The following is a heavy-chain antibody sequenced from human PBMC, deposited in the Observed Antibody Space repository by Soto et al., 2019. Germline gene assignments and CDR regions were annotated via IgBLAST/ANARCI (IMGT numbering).Heavy chain of an antibody. CDR2: ISYGGGTT. J-gene: IGHJ4*02. CDR3: AGDSTGYCSGGSCYQFDY. D-gene: IGHD2-15*01. V-gene: IGHV3-23*01. Sequence: GGSLRLSCAASGFTFSNYAMSWFGQAPGKGLEWVSAISYGGGTTYYADSVKGRFTISRDNSKNTLYLQMNSLRAEDTAVYYCAGDSTGYCSGGSCYQFDYWGQGTLVTVSS. CDR1: GFTFSNYA.